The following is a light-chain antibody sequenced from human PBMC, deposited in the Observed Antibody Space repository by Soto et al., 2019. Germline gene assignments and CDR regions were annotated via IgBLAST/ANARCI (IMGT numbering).Light chain of an antibody. V-gene: IGKV1-9*01. J-gene: IGKJ5*01. CDR3: QQYGSSPPT. CDR1: QGISSY. CDR2: AAS. Sequence: DIQLTQSPSFLSASVGDRVTITCRASQGISSYLAWYQQKPGKAPELLIYAASSLQSGVPSRFSGSGSGTDFTLTISSLQPEDFAVYYCQQYGSSPPTFGQGTRLEIK.